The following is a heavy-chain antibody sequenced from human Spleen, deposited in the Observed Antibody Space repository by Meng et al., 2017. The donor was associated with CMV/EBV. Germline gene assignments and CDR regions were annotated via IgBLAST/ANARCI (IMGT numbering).Heavy chain of an antibody. V-gene: IGHV4-4*01. J-gene: IGHJ4*02. D-gene: IGHD2-15*01. CDR2: VSHSGSA. CDR3: ARSVGWWSLDY. Sequence: CFVSGGSITASYTYWSWVRQPPGKGLEWIGEVSHSGSAKYIPSLKSRVTISIDNTKNHFSLQLTSVTAADTGVYFCARSVGWWSLDYWGQGALVTVSS. CDR1: GGSITASYTY.